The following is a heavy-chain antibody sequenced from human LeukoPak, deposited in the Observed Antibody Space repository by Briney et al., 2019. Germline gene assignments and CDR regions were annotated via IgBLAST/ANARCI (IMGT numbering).Heavy chain of an antibody. Sequence: ASVKVSCKASGYTFTGYYIHWVRQAPEQGLEWMGWINPDSGGTNYAQKFQGRFTISRDNAKNTLYLQMNSLRAEDTAVYYCARVTETYYDILTGYSQYYFDYWGQGTLVTVSS. CDR2: INPDSGGT. CDR3: ARVTETYYDILTGYSQYYFDY. J-gene: IGHJ4*02. V-gene: IGHV1-2*02. D-gene: IGHD3-9*01. CDR1: GYTFTGYY.